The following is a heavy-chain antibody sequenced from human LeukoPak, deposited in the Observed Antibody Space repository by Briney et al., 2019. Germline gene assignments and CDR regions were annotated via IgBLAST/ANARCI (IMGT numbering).Heavy chain of an antibody. D-gene: IGHD4-17*01. V-gene: IGHV4-59*01. CDR1: GGSISSYY. CDR2: LYYSGST. J-gene: IGHJ3*02. CDR3: ARDPTTVTKGFDI. Sequence: PSETLSLTCTVSGGSISSYYWSWIRQPPGKELEWIGYLYYSGSTNYNPSLKSRVTISVDTSKNQFSLKLSSVTAADTAVYYCARDPTTVTKGFDIWGQGTLVTVSS.